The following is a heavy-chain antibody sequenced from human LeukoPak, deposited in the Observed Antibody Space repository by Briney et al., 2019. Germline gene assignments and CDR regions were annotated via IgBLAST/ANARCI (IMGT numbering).Heavy chain of an antibody. CDR1: GFTFSSYA. J-gene: IGHJ4*02. CDR3: AKDMGGVLLWFAGSVWFDY. CDR2: ISGSGGST. V-gene: IGHV3-23*01. D-gene: IGHD3-10*01. Sequence: GGSLRLSCAASGFTFSSYAMSWVRQAPGKGLEWVSAISGSGGSTYYADSVKGRFTISRDNSKNTLYLQMNSLRAEDTAVYYCAKDMGGVLLWFAGSVWFDYWGPGTLVAVSS.